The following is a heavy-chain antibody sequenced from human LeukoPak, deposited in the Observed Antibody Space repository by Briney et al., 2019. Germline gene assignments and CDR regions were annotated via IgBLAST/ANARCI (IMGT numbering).Heavy chain of an antibody. CDR1: GGSISSYY. J-gene: IGHJ4*02. V-gene: IGHV4-59*08. CDR2: IYYSGST. D-gene: IGHD1-26*01. Sequence: SETLSLTCTVSGGSISSYYWSCIRQPPGKGLEWIGYIYYSGSTNYNPSLKSRVTISVDTSKNQFSLKLSSVTAADTAVYYCASLPPGPFLGATYFGNWGQGTLVTVSS. CDR3: ASLPPGPFLGATYFGN.